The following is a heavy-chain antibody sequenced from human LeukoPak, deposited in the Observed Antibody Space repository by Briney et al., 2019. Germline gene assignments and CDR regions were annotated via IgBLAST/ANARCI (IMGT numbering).Heavy chain of an antibody. CDR1: GGSFSGYY. J-gene: IGHJ6*03. CDR3: ATGHCSGGSCDSVIRYYYYYMDV. Sequence: SETLSLTCAVYGGSFSGYYWSWIRQPPGKGLEGIGEINHSGSTNYNPSLKSRVTISVDTSKNQFSLKLSSVTAADTAVDYCATGHCSGGSCDSVIRYYYYYMDVWGKGTTVTVSS. CDR2: INHSGST. D-gene: IGHD2-15*01. V-gene: IGHV4-34*01.